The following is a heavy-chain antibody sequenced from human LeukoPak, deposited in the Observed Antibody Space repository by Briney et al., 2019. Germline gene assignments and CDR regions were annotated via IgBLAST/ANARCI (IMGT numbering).Heavy chain of an antibody. D-gene: IGHD4-17*01. V-gene: IGHV3-23*01. CDR2: IRGSGDGT. CDR3: GRDPNGDYVGAFEF. Sequence: PGGSLRLPCTASGFTFRSYAMTWVRQAPGKGLEWVSSIRGSGDGTSYADSVKGRFTMSRDNSKNTLYLQMNSLRAEDTAIYFCGRDPNGDYVGAFEFWGQGTLVAVSS. CDR1: GFTFRSYA. J-gene: IGHJ3*01.